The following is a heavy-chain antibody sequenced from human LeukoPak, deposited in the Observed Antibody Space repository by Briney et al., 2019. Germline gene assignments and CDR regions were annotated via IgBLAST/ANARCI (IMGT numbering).Heavy chain of an antibody. D-gene: IGHD3-10*01. CDR2: INQRRSL. J-gene: IGHJ4*02. CDR3: ARAYYYGSGSYYIDY. CDR1: GGSLSGYA. Sequence: SETLSLTCAVYGGSLSGYAWSWIRQPPGKGLEWIGEINQRRSLKYNPSLESRVTISVDTSKNQFSLKLSSVTAADTAVYYCARAYYYGSGSYYIDYWGQGTLVTVSS. V-gene: IGHV4-34*01.